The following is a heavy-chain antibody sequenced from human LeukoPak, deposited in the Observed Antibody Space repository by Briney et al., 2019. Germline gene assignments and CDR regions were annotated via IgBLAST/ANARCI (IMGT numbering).Heavy chain of an antibody. CDR3: ARGGIGLDYYDSSGYTLFDY. CDR1: GFTFSSYA. CDR2: ISYDGSNK. D-gene: IGHD3-22*01. J-gene: IGHJ4*02. Sequence: GGSLRLSCAASGFTFSSYAMHWVRQAPGKGLEWVAVISYDGSNKYYADSVKGRFTISRDNSKNTLYLQMNSLRAEDTAVYYCARGGIGLDYYDSSGYTLFDYWGQGTLVTVSS. V-gene: IGHV3-30-3*01.